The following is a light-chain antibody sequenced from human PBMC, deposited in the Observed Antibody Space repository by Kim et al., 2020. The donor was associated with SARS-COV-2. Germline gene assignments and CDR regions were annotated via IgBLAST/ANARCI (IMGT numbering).Light chain of an antibody. CDR2: DAS. Sequence: GDRVTSTCRASQSISGWLAWYQQKPGKAPKLLIYDASNLESGVPSRFSGSGSGTEFTLTISSLQPDDFASYYCQQYNSFSWTFGQGTKVDIK. J-gene: IGKJ1*01. CDR3: QQYNSFSWT. V-gene: IGKV1-5*01. CDR1: QSISGW.